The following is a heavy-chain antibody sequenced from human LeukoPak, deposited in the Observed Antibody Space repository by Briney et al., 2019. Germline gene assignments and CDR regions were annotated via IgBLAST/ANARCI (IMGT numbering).Heavy chain of an antibody. D-gene: IGHD3-16*02. CDR3: AGITFGGVIVHD. J-gene: IGHJ4*02. CDR2: INHSGST. Sequence: SETLSLTCAVYGGSFSGYYWSWIRQPPGKGLEWIGEINHSGSTNYNPSLKSRVTISVDTSKNQFSLKLSSVTAADTAVYYCAGITFGGVIVHDWGQGTPVTVSS. V-gene: IGHV4-34*01. CDR1: GGSFSGYY.